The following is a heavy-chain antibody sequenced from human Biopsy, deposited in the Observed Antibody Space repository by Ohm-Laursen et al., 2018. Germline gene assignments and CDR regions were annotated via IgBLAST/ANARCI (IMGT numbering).Heavy chain of an antibody. J-gene: IGHJ4*02. CDR3: ARGRRTSGWPYFDN. CDR2: IYSGGNT. Sequence: SETLSLTCTVSGDSHPSGPENWSWIRQSPGQGLEYIGFIYSGGNTNYSPSLKNRVTMSVDTSKNQFYLKLYSVTAADTAVYYCARGRRTSGWPYFDNWGQGALVIVSP. CDR1: GDSHPSGPEN. D-gene: IGHD6-19*01. V-gene: IGHV4-61*01.